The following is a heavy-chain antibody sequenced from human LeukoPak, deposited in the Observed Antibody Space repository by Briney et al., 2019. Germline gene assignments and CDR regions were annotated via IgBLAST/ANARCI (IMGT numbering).Heavy chain of an antibody. Sequence: ASVKVSCKASGGTFSSYAISWVRQAPGQGLEWMRRIIPILGIANYAQKFQGRVTITADKSTSTAYMELSSLRSEDTAVYYCARDNDDILTGSNWGQGTLVTVSS. V-gene: IGHV1-69*04. CDR1: GGTFSSYA. CDR3: ARDNDDILTGSN. D-gene: IGHD3-9*01. CDR2: IIPILGIA. J-gene: IGHJ4*02.